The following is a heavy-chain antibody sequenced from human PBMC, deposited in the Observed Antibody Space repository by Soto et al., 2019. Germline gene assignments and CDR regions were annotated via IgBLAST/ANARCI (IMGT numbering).Heavy chain of an antibody. J-gene: IGHJ6*03. Sequence: SETLSLTCSVAGGSITNSYYYWSRIRQAPGKGLEWIGYIYYSGSTYYNPSLKSRVTISVDTSKNQFSLKLSSVTAADTAVYYCASYNLSMVRGVPPPGYYYYYMDVWGKGTTVTVSS. CDR2: IYYSGST. V-gene: IGHV4-39*01. D-gene: IGHD3-10*01. CDR3: ASYNLSMVRGVPPPGYYYYYMDV. CDR1: GGSITNSYYY.